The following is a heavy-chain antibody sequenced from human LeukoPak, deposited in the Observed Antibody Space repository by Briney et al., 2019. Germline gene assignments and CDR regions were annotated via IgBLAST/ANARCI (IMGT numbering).Heavy chain of an antibody. CDR2: IYYSGST. D-gene: IGHD1-26*01. Sequence: SETLSLTCTVSGDSISSSSYYWGWIRQPPGKGLEWIGSIYYSGSTYYNPSLKSRVTISVDTSKNQFSLKLSSVTAADTAVYYCARQNGGSWNYYYYMDVWGKGTTVTVSS. CDR1: GDSISSSSYY. J-gene: IGHJ6*03. V-gene: IGHV4-39*01. CDR3: ARQNGGSWNYYYYMDV.